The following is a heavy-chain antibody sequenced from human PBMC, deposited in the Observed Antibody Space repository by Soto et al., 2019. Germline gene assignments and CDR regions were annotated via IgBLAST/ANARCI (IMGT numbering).Heavy chain of an antibody. J-gene: IGHJ3*02. CDR3: ARGLEMAPFAFDI. D-gene: IGHD5-12*01. CDR2: IIPILGIA. Sequence: QVQLVQSGAEVKKPGSSVKVSCKASGGTFSSYTISWVRQAPGQGLEWMGRIIPILGIANYAQKFQGRVTITADKSTSTAYMELSSLRSADTAVYYCARGLEMAPFAFDIWGQGTMVTVSS. V-gene: IGHV1-69*02. CDR1: GGTFSSYT.